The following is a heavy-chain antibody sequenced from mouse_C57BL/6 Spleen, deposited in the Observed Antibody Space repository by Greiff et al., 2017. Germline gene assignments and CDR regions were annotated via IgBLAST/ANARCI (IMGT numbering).Heavy chain of an antibody. V-gene: IGHV3-6*01. CDR1: GYSITSGYY. J-gene: IGHJ2*01. CDR3: ASIYYGNYGYYFDY. Sequence: EVKVEESGHGLVKPSQSLSLTCSVTGYSITSGYYWNWIRQFPGNKLEWMGYISYDGSNNYNPSLKNRISITRDTSKNQFFLKLNSVTTEDTATYYCASIYYGNYGYYFDYWGQGTTLTVSS. D-gene: IGHD2-1*01. CDR2: ISYDGSN.